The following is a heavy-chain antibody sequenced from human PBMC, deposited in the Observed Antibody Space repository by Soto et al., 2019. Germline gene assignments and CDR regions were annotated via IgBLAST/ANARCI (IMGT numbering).Heavy chain of an antibody. J-gene: IGHJ4*02. CDR3: ARTEWIQLWFDY. Sequence: QVQLLESGPGLVKPSQTLSLICNVSGASISSGGYYWSWIRQRPGGGLEWLGFIYYSGISHYNPSPKSRATISVDTSKNQFSLTLISVTAADTAVYYCARTEWIQLWFDYWGQGALVTVS. CDR1: GASISSGGYY. V-gene: IGHV4-31*03. D-gene: IGHD5-18*01. CDR2: IYYSGIS.